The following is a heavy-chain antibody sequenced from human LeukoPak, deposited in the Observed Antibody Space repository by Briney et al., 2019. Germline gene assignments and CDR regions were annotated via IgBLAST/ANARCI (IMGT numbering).Heavy chain of an antibody. D-gene: IGHD3-3*01. V-gene: IGHV4-30-4*01. CDR3: ARVRVVPYYFDY. Sequence: SETLSLTCTVSGGSISSGDYYWSWIRQPPGKGLEWIGYIYYSGSTYYNPSLKSRVTISVDTSKNQFSLKLSSVTAADTAVYYCARVRVVPYYFDYWGQGTLVTVSS. CDR1: GGSISSGDYY. CDR2: IYYSGST. J-gene: IGHJ4*02.